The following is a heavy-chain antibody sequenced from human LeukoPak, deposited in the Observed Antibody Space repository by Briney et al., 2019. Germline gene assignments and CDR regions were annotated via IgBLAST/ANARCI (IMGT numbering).Heavy chain of an antibody. V-gene: IGHV3-48*04. J-gene: IGHJ6*04. CDR1: GFTFSSYR. CDR3: AELGITMIGGV. D-gene: IGHD3-10*02. Sequence: GGSLRLPCAASGFTFSSYRMSWVRQAPGKGLEWVSYISSSGSTIYYADSVKGRFTISRDNAKNSLYLQMNSLRAEDTAVYYCAELGITMIGGVWGKGTTVTISS. CDR2: ISSSGSTI.